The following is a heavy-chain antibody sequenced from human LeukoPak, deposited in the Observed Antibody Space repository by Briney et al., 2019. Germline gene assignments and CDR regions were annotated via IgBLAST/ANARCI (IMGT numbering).Heavy chain of an antibody. D-gene: IGHD4-17*01. CDR1: GGSISSSY. J-gene: IGHJ4*02. CDR2: IHTSGDS. Sequence: SETLSLTCTVSGGSISSSYWSWIRQPPGKGLEWVGYIHTSGDSNYSPSLKSRVTISVDTSKNQLSLKLSSVTAADTAVYYCARHNPQAPYGDYGSWGQGILVTVSS. V-gene: IGHV4-4*09. CDR3: ARHNPQAPYGDYGS.